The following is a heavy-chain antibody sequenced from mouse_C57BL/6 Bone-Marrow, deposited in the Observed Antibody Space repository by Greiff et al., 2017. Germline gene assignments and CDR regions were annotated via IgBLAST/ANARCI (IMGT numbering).Heavy chain of an antibody. D-gene: IGHD2-3*01. V-gene: IGHV1-80*01. J-gene: IGHJ1*03. CDR2: IYPGDGNT. CDR3: ARDGYHWYFDV. CDR1: GYAFSSYT. Sequence: QVQLQQSEAELVKPGASVKISCKASGYAFSSYTMNWVKQRPGKGLEWIGHIYPGDGNTNYNGKFKGKATLTADKSSSTAYMQLSSLTSEDSAVYFCARDGYHWYFDVWGTGTTVTVSS.